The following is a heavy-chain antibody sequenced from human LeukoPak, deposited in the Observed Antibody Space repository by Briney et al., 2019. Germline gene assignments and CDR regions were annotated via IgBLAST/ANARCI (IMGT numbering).Heavy chain of an antibody. D-gene: IGHD3-22*01. CDR2: IHYTGTT. V-gene: IGHV4-61*01. CDR3: GRTPLVVVTKGAFDL. CDR1: GGSVSSGSYY. J-gene: IGHJ3*01. Sequence: SETLSLTCTVSGGSVSSGSYYWSWIRQPPGKGLDWIGYIHYTGTTNYNPSPKSRVTISVDTSKNQFSLKLSSVTAADTAVYYCGRTPLVVVTKGAFDLWGQGGMVIVSS.